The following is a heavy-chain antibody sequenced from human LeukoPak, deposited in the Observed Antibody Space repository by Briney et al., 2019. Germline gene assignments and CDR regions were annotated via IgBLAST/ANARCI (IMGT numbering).Heavy chain of an antibody. CDR1: GFTFSSYA. J-gene: IGHJ5*02. V-gene: IGHV3-23*01. CDR2: ISGSGGST. CDR3: AKDRSWELRNNWFDP. D-gene: IGHD1-26*01. Sequence: LPGGSLRLSCAASGFTFSSYAMSWVRQAPGKGLEWVSAISGSGGSTYYADSVKGRFTISRDNSKNTLYLQMNSLRAEETAVYYCAKDRSWELRNNWFDPWGQGTLVTVSS.